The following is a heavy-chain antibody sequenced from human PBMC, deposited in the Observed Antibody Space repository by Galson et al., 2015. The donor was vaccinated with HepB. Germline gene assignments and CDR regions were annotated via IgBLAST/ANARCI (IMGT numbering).Heavy chain of an antibody. J-gene: IGHJ2*01. CDR2: IYYSGSS. V-gene: IGHV4-59*08. CDR3: ARLSNYYYDSSAYYQGGYFDL. D-gene: IGHD3-22*01. CDR1: GGSISSYY. Sequence: ETLSLTCTVSGGSISSYYWSWIRQPPGKGLEWIGYIYYSGSSNQNPSLKSRVTISVDMSKSQFSLKLSSVTAADTAVYYCARLSNYYYDSSAYYQGGYFDLWGRGALVTVSS.